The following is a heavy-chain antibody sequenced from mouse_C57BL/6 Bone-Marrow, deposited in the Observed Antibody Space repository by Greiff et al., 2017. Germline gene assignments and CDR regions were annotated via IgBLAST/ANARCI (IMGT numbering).Heavy chain of an antibody. J-gene: IGHJ1*03. V-gene: IGHV1-64*01. CDR1: GYTFTSYW. D-gene: IGHD6-5*01. CDR3: ARSPYFLDV. CDR2: IHPNSGST. Sequence: QVQLQQPGAELVKPGASVKLSCKASGYTFTSYWMHWVKQRPGQGLEWIGMIHPNSGSTNYNEKFKSKATLTIDKSSSTAYMQLSSLTCEDSAVYYCARSPYFLDVWGTGTTVTVSS.